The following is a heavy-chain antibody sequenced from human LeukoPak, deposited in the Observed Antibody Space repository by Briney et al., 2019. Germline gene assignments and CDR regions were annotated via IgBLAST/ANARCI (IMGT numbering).Heavy chain of an antibody. CDR3: ARQYYYDTSGYDY. CDR2: IYHSGST. V-gene: IGHV4-39*01. D-gene: IGHD3-22*01. Sequence: PSETLSLTCSVSGGSISSRGYYWGWIRQPPGKGLEWIGSIYHSGSTYYNPSLKSRVTISVDTSKNQLSLKLSSVTAADTAVYYCARQYYYDTSGYDYWGQGTLVTVSS. CDR1: GGSISSRGYY. J-gene: IGHJ4*02.